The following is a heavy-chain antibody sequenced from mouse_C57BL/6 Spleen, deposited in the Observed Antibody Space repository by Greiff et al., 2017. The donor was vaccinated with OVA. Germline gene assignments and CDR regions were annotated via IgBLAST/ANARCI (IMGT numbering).Heavy chain of an antibody. D-gene: IGHD2-10*01. J-gene: IGHJ4*01. Sequence: VKLQESGPELVKPGASVKISCKASGYAFSSSWMNWVKQRPGKGLEWIGRIYPGDGDTNYNGKFKGKATLTADKSSSTAYMQLSSLTSEDSAVYFCARLGLLPAMDYWGQGTSVTVSS. V-gene: IGHV1-82*01. CDR1: GYAFSSSW. CDR2: IYPGDGDT. CDR3: ARLGLLPAMDY.